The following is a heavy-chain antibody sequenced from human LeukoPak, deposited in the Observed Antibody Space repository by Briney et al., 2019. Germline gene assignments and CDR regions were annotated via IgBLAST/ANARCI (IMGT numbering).Heavy chain of an antibody. CDR3: ARDGSGNYGMDV. CDR1: GFTFSSSA. V-gene: IGHV3-23*01. D-gene: IGHD1-1*01. CDR2: ISNNGGYT. Sequence: YPGGSLRLSCAASGFTFSSSAMSWVRQAPGKGLEWVSAISNNGGYTYYADSVQGRFTISRDNSKSTLCLQMNSLRAEDTAVYYCARDGSGNYGMDVWGQGTTVTVSS. J-gene: IGHJ6*02.